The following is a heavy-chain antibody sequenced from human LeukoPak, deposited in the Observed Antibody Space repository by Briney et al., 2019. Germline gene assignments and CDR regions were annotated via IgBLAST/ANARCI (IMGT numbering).Heavy chain of an antibody. CDR1: GYTFTSYG. Sequence: ASVKVSCKASGYTFTSYGISWVRQAPGQGLEWMGWISAYNGNTNYAQKLQGRVTMTTDTSTSTAYMELRSLRSDDTAVYYCAGAGTTQDPYYFGYWGQGTLFTVSS. CDR3: AGAGTTQDPYYFGY. J-gene: IGHJ4*02. CDR2: ISAYNGNT. D-gene: IGHD1-1*01. V-gene: IGHV1-18*01.